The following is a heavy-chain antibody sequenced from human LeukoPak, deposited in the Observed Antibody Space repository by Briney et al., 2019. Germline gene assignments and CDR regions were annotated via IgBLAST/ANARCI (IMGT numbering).Heavy chain of an antibody. CDR1: GFTFSSYA. J-gene: IGHJ4*02. CDR3: AREPYYDFWSGYLHYFDY. CDR2: ISYDGSNK. V-gene: IGHV3-30-3*01. D-gene: IGHD3-3*01. Sequence: GESLRLSCAASGFTFSSYAMHWVRQAPGKGLEWVAVISYDGSNKYYADSVKGRFTISRDNSKNTLYLQMNSLRAEDTAVYYCAREPYYDFWSGYLHYFDYWGQGTLVTVSS.